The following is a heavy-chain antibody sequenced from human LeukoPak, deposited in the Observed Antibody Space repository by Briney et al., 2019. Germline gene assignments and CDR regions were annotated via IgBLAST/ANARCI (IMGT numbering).Heavy chain of an antibody. CDR3: ATVGGGYSYGYWFDP. CDR2: FDPEGGET. Sequence: GASVKVSCKVSGYTLTELSMRWVRQAPGKGLEWMGGFDPEGGETIYAQKFQGRVTMTEDTSTDTAYMELSSLRSEDTAVYYCATVGGGYSYGYWFDPWGQGTLVTVSS. V-gene: IGHV1-24*01. D-gene: IGHD5-18*01. CDR1: GYTLTELS. J-gene: IGHJ5*02.